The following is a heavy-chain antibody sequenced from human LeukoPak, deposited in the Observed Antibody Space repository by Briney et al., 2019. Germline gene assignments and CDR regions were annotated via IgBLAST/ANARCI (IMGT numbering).Heavy chain of an antibody. J-gene: IGHJ6*02. V-gene: IGHV1-8*01. CDR3: ARGYVWGSYRTNGMDV. CDR1: GYTFTSYD. CDR2: MNPNSGNT. Sequence: ASVKVSCKASGYTFTSYDINWVRQATGQGLEWMGWMNPNSGNTGYAQKFQGRVTMTRNTSISTAYMELSSLRSEDTAVYYCARGYVWGSYRTNGMDVWGQGTTVTVSS. D-gene: IGHD3-16*02.